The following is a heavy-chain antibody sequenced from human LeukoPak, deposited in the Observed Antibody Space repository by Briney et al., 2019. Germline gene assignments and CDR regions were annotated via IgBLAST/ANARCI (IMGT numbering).Heavy chain of an antibody. CDR2: ISAYNGNT. V-gene: IGHV1-18*01. CDR1: GYTFTSYG. D-gene: IGHD3-9*01. J-gene: IGHJ4*02. CDR3: AAANYDILTGYYIGFDY. Sequence: ASVKVSCKASGYTFTSYGISWVRQAPGQGLEWMGWISAYNGNTNYAQKLQGRVTITPDTSTSTAYMELRSLRSDDTAVYYCAAANYDILTGYYIGFDYWGQGTLVTVSS.